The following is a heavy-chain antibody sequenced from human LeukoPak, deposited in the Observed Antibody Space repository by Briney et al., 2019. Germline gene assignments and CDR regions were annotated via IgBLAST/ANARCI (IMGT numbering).Heavy chain of an antibody. J-gene: IGHJ4*02. D-gene: IGHD5-24*01. CDR3: ARGNNTFEMATLALDH. Sequence: GGSLRLSCAASGFALSDYYMSWIRQAPGKGLDWLSYISISGSDTFYADSVSGRFTISRDNAKNSLFLQMNSLRVEDTAVYYCARGNNTFEMATLALDHWGQGALVTVSS. CDR2: ISISGSDT. V-gene: IGHV3-11*01. CDR1: GFALSDYY.